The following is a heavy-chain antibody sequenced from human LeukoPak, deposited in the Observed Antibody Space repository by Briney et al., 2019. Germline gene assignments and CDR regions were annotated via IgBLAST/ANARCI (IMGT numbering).Heavy chain of an antibody. D-gene: IGHD5-18*01. Sequence: GGSLRLSCAASGFTVSSNYMSWVRQAPGEGLEWVLGIYSGGSTYYADSVKGRFTISRDNSKNTLYLQMNSLRAEDTAVYYCASTRGYSYGYLNYWGQGTLVTVSS. CDR1: GFTVSSNY. V-gene: IGHV3-66*01. CDR2: IYSGGST. J-gene: IGHJ4*02. CDR3: ASTRGYSYGYLNY.